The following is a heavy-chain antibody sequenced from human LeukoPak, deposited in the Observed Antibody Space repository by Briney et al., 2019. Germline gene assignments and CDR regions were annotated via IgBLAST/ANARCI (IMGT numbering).Heavy chain of an antibody. J-gene: IGHJ5*02. Sequence: PGGSLRLSCAASGFTFSSYSMNWVRQAPGKGLEWVSYISSSSSTIYYADSVKGRFTISRDNAKNSLYLQMNSLRAEDTAVYYCARKGSSSWYENWFDPWGQGTLVTVSS. CDR1: GFTFSSYS. CDR2: ISSSSSTI. CDR3: ARKGSSSWYENWFDP. D-gene: IGHD6-13*01. V-gene: IGHV3-48*04.